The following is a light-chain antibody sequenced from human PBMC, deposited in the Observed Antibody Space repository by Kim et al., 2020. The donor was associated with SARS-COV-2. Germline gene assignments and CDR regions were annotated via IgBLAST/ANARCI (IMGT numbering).Light chain of an antibody. CDR3: QQSYSSPKT. J-gene: IGKJ1*01. V-gene: IGKV1-39*01. CDR2: AAS. Sequence: DIQMTQSPSSLSASIGDRVTITCRASQSISSYLHWYQQKPGKAPKLLIYAASNLQSGVPSNFSGSGSGTDFTLTISSLQPEDFATYYCQQSYSSPKTFGQGTKVDIK. CDR1: QSISSY.